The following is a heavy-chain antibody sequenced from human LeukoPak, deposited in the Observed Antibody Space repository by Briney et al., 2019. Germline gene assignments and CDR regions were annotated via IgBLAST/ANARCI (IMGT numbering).Heavy chain of an antibody. CDR1: GGSFSGYY. CDR3: ARDLRGYDY. CDR2: INHSAST. J-gene: IGHJ4*02. Sequence: SETLSLTCAVYGGSFSGYYWSWIRQPPGKGLEWIGEINHSASTNYNPSLKSRVTISVDTPKNQFSLKLSSVTAADTAVYYCARDLRGYDYWGQGTLVTVSS. V-gene: IGHV4-34*01. D-gene: IGHD5-12*01.